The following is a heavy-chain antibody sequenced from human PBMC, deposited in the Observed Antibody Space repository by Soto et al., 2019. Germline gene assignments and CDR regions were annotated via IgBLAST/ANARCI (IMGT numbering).Heavy chain of an antibody. J-gene: IGHJ5*02. CDR1: GFTLSDYY. CDR3: ARDSGGYSYDDNWFDP. CDR2: VSSSSSYT. Sequence: GGSLGLSCAASGFTLSDYYIGWIPPAPGKGLEWVSYVSSSSSYTNYADSVKGRFTISRDNAKNSLYLQMNSLRAKDTVVYYCARDSGGYSYDDNWFDPWGQGTLVTVSS. V-gene: IGHV3-11*06. D-gene: IGHD5-18*01.